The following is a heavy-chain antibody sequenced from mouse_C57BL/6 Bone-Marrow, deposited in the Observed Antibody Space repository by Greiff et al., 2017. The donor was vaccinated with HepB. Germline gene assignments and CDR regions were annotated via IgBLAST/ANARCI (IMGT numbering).Heavy chain of an antibody. CDR1: GFTFSDFY. V-gene: IGHV7-1*01. D-gene: IGHD2-12*01. J-gene: IGHJ2*01. CDR2: SRNKANDYTT. CDR3: ARDGYDGFDY. Sequence: EVQLVESGGGLVQSGRSLRLSCATSGFTFSDFYMEWVRQAPGKGLEWIAASRNKANDYTTEYSASVKGRFIVSRDTSKSILYLQMNALRAEDTAIYYCARDGYDGFDYWGQGTTLTVSS.